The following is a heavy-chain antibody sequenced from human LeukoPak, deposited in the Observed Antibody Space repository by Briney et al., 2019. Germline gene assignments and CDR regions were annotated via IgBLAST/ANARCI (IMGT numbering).Heavy chain of an antibody. V-gene: IGHV4-59*12. CDR3: ARDPRIATAVSAN. D-gene: IGHD6-13*01. J-gene: IGHJ4*02. CDR2: IYYSGST. Sequence: PSETLSLTCTVSGGSISSYYWSWIRQPPGKGLEWIGYIYYSGSTNYNPSLKSRVTISVDTSKNQFSLKLSSVTAADTAVYYCARDPRIATAVSANWGQGTLVTVSS. CDR1: GGSISSYY.